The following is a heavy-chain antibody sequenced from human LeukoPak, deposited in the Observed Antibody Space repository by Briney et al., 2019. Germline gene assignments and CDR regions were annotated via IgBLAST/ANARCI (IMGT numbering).Heavy chain of an antibody. CDR1: GGSISSSSYY. V-gene: IGHV4-39*07. Sequence: SETLSLTCTVSGGSISSSSYYWGWIRQPPGKGLEWIGSIYYSGSTYYNPSLKSRVTISVDTSKNQFSLKLSSVTAADTAVYYCARATVDTAMPTEDAFDIWGQGTMVTVSS. J-gene: IGHJ3*02. CDR2: IYYSGST. CDR3: ARATVDTAMPTEDAFDI. D-gene: IGHD5-18*01.